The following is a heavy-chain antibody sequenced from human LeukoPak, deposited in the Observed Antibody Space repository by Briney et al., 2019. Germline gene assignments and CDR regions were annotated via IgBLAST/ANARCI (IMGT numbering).Heavy chain of an antibody. CDR1: GFTFSSYA. Sequence: PGGSLRLSCAASGFTFSSYAMSWVRQAPGKGLEWVSAISCSGGSTYYADSVKGRFTISRDNSKNTLYLQMNSLRAEDTAVYYCAKDRGRGSCLDYWGQGTLVTVSS. J-gene: IGHJ4*02. D-gene: IGHD1-26*01. CDR2: ISCSGGST. V-gene: IGHV3-23*01. CDR3: AKDRGRGSCLDY.